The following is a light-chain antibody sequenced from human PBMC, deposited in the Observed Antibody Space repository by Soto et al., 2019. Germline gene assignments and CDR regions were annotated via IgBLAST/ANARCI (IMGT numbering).Light chain of an antibody. CDR2: DVS. V-gene: IGLV2-14*03. Sequence: QSVLAQPASVSGSPGQSITISCTGTSSDVGSYNYVSWYQQYPGKAPTLMIHDVSNRPSGVSNRFSGSKSSNTASLTVSGLQAEDEAYYYCSSLTSSSSYVVVSGTKPTVL. J-gene: IGLJ1*01. CDR1: SSDVGSYNY. CDR3: SSLTSSSSYV.